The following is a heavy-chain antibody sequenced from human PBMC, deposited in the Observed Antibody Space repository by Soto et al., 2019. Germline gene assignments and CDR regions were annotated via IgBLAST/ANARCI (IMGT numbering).Heavy chain of an antibody. D-gene: IGHD5-12*01. V-gene: IGHV1-46*01. CDR2: INPSGGST. Sequence: ASVKGSCKASGYTFTIYYMHWVRQAPRQGLEWMGIINPSGGSTSYAQKFQGRVTMTRDTSTSTVYMELSSLRSEDTAVYYCAXSLRGYSGYSRGLGMDVWGQGTTVTVSS. CDR3: AXSLRGYSGYSRGLGMDV. CDR1: GYTFTIYY. J-gene: IGHJ6*02.